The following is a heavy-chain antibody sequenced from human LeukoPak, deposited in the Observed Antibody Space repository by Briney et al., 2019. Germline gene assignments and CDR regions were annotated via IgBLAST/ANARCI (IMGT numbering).Heavy chain of an antibody. CDR3: AKPPGSSGYHMDY. CDR2: ISGSGGST. Sequence: PGGSLRLSCAASGFTFSSYAMSWVRQAPGKGLEWVSAISGSGGSTYYADSVKGRFTISRDNSKNTLYLQMNSLGAEDTAVYYCAKPPGSSGYHMDYWGQGTLVTVSS. V-gene: IGHV3-23*01. J-gene: IGHJ4*02. CDR1: GFTFSSYA. D-gene: IGHD3-22*01.